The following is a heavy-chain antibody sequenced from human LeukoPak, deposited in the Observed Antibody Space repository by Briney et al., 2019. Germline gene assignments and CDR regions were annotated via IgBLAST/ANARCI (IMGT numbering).Heavy chain of an antibody. CDR3: AKDHAGTGRAFEY. CDR1: GFTFSSYG. Sequence: GGSLTLSCAASGFTFSSYGMHWVSQAPGKGLEWVALMSSDGINTYYADFVKGRFTVSRDSSKDILYLQMNSLRPDDTAIYYCAKDHAGTGRAFEYWGQGTLVTVSS. J-gene: IGHJ4*02. V-gene: IGHV3-30*18. D-gene: IGHD1-1*01. CDR2: MSSDGINT.